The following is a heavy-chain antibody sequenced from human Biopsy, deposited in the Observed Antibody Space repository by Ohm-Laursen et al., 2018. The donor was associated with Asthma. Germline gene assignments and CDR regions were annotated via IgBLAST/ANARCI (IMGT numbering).Heavy chain of an antibody. CDR2: INSVFGIT. D-gene: IGHD2-2*01. Sequence: SSVKVSCKSLGGTFNTYVISWVRQAPGQGLEWMGGINSVFGITTYPQKFQDRVTITADDSTSTVYMELSSLRSEDTAVYYCARKAGSCISRTCYSLDFWGQGTLVTVSS. V-gene: IGHV1-69*01. CDR3: ARKAGSCISRTCYSLDF. J-gene: IGHJ4*02. CDR1: GGTFNTYV.